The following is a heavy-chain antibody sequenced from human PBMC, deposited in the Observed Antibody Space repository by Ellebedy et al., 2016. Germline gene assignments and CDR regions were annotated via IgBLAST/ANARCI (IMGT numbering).Heavy chain of an antibody. V-gene: IGHV3-11*04. D-gene: IGHD3-3*01. CDR3: VREEWRAFDV. CDR2: ISASGKTI. Sequence: GGSLRLXXEASGFVFIDYYMSWIRQVPGKGPEWISYISASGKTIFYADSVKGRFTISRDNSKNSVFLQMNSLRAEDTAVYYCVREEWRAFDVWGQGTMVTVSS. J-gene: IGHJ3*01. CDR1: GFVFIDYY.